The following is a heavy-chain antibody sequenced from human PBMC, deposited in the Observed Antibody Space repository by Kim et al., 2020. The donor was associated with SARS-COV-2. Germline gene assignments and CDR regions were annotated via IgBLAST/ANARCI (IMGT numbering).Heavy chain of an antibody. Sequence: SETLSLTCTVSGGSISSSSYYWGWIRQPPGKGLEWIGSIYYSGSTYYNPSLKSRVTISVDTSKNQFSLKLSSVTAADTAVYYCARLPSMVRGVIIWGKGHFDYWGQGTLVTVSS. J-gene: IGHJ4*02. CDR3: ARLPSMVRGVIIWGKGHFDY. D-gene: IGHD3-10*01. CDR2: IYYSGST. V-gene: IGHV4-39*01. CDR1: GGSISSSSYY.